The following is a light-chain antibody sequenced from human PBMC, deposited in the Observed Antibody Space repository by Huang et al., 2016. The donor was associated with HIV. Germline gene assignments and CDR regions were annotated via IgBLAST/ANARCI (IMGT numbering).Light chain of an antibody. CDR2: DAY. CDR3: QQRSDWPPGTT. J-gene: IGKJ4*01. CDR1: QSVSSY. V-gene: IGKV3-11*01. Sequence: EIVLTQSPATLSLSPGERATLSCRASQSVSSYLAWYQQKPGQAPRLHIYDAYNRATGIPARFSGSGTGTDFTLTISSLEPEDVAVYYCQQRSDWPPGTTFGGGTKVEIK.